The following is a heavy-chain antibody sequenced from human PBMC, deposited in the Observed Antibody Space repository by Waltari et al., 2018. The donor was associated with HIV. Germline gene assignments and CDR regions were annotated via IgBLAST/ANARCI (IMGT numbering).Heavy chain of an antibody. J-gene: IGHJ6*02. CDR3: ARGDQWGIFLDSYYGLDV. CDR1: KFWRSSYW. CDR2: INQDATKK. D-gene: IGHD1-26*01. V-gene: IGHV3-7*01. Sequence: EALLVEAGGGVVKPGGSRRLSCEDSKFWRSSYWRVWVRQASGKGLEWVDNINQDATKKNYAESVKGRFSVSRDNGKYSVFLEMNRLRVQDTAVYFCARGDQWGIFLDSYYGLDVWGRGTTVIVSS.